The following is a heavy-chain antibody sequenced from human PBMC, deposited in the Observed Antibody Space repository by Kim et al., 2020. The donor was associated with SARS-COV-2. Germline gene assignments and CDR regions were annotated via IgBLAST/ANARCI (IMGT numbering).Heavy chain of an antibody. CDR3: ARVCTQYYYGMDV. J-gene: IGHJ6*02. Sequence: YNPSLMSRVTISVDTSKNHFSLKLTAVTAADTAVYYCARVCTQYYYGMDVWGQGTTVTVSS. V-gene: IGHV4-39*02.